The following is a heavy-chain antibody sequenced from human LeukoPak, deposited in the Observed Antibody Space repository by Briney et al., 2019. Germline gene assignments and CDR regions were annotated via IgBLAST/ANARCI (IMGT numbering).Heavy chain of an antibody. D-gene: IGHD4-17*01. CDR2: LYYSGST. J-gene: IGHJ5*02. Sequence: SETLSLTCTVSGGSISSGDYYYNWIRQPPGKGLEWIGYLYYSGSTHYNPSLKSRVTISVDTSKNQFSLKLSSVTAADTAVYYCARDMGLDYGDYVGWFDPWGQGTLVTVSS. CDR3: ARDMGLDYGDYVGWFDP. CDR1: GGSISSGDYY. V-gene: IGHV4-30-4*02.